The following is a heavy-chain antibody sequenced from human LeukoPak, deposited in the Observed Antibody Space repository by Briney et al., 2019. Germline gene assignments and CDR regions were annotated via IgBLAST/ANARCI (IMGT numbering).Heavy chain of an antibody. CDR1: GFTFSDYW. V-gene: IGHV3-7*01. Sequence: GGSLRLSCTASGFTFSDYWMTWVRQAPGKGPEWVANIKQDGSQRYYVDSVRGRFTISRDNAKNSLYLQMNSLRVEDTAVYYCARDHNYAFDNWGQGTLVTVSS. D-gene: IGHD1-1*01. CDR3: ARDHNYAFDN. CDR2: IKQDGSQR. J-gene: IGHJ4*02.